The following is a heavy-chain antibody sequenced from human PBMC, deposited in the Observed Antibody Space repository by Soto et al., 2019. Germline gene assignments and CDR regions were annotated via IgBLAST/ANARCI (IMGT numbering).Heavy chain of an antibody. D-gene: IGHD2-15*01. CDR1: GFTFSSYA. CDR3: ARDHVTATPKWYFDL. V-gene: IGHV3-30-3*01. J-gene: IGHJ2*01. CDR2: ISYDGSNK. Sequence: GGSLRLSCAASGFTFSSYAMHWVRQAPGKGLEWVAVISYDGSNKYYADSVKGRFTISRDNSKNTLYLQMNSLRAEDTAVYYCARDHVTATPKWYFDLWGRGTLVTVSS.